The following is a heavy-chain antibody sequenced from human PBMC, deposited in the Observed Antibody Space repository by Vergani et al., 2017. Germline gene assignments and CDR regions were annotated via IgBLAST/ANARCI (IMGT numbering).Heavy chain of an antibody. V-gene: IGHV3-11*01. J-gene: IGHJ6*02. CDR2: ISSSGSTI. CDR1: GFTFSDYY. CDR3: AREGTYYDFWSGYPDYYYGMDV. D-gene: IGHD3-3*01. Sequence: QVQLVESGGGLVKPGGSLRLSCAASGFTFSDYYMSWIRQAPGKGLEWVSYISSSGSTIYYADSVKGRFTISRDNAKNSLYLQMNSLRAEDTAVYYCAREGTYYDFWSGYPDYYYGMDVWGQGTTVTVSS.